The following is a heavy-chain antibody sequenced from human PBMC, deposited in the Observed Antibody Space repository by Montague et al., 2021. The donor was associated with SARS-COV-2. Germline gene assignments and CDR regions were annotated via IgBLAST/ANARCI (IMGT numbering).Heavy chain of an antibody. CDR3: ARGGYYDYAFDI. V-gene: IGHV4-59*01. Sequence: SETLSLTCTVSGGSISSYSWSWSRQPPGKGLEWIGYIYYSGSTNYNPSLKSRVTISVDTSKNQFSLKLSSVTAADTAVYYCARGGYYDYAFDIWGQGTMVTVSS. D-gene: IGHD3-22*01. J-gene: IGHJ3*02. CDR2: IYYSGST. CDR1: GGSISSYS.